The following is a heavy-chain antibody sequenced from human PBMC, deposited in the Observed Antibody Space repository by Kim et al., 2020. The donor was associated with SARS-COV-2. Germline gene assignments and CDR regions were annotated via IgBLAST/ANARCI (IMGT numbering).Heavy chain of an antibody. CDR3: ARDLSSSGWYYYFDY. Sequence: QKFQGRVTMTRDTSTSTVYMELSSLRSEDTAVYYCARDLSSSGWYYYFDYWGQGTLVTVSS. D-gene: IGHD6-19*01. V-gene: IGHV1-46*01. J-gene: IGHJ4*02.